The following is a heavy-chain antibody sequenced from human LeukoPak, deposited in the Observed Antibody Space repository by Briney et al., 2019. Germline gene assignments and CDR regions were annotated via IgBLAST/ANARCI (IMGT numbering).Heavy chain of an antibody. CDR2: IIPIFGTA. D-gene: IGHD3-9*01. J-gene: IGHJ3*02. Sequence: GASVKVSCKASGGTFSSYAISWVRQAPGQGLEWMGGIIPIFGTANYAQKFQGRVTITADKSTSTAYMELSSLRSEDTAVYYCASANKGAYYDILTGPGAAFDIWGQGIMVTVSS. V-gene: IGHV1-69*06. CDR3: ASANKGAYYDILTGPGAAFDI. CDR1: GGTFSSYA.